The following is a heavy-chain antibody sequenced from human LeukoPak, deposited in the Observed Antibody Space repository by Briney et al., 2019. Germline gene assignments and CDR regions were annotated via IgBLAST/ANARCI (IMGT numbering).Heavy chain of an antibody. V-gene: IGHV1-69*04. J-gene: IGHJ4*02. CDR1: GGTFSSYA. Sequence: SVKVSCKASGGTFSSYAISWVRQAPGQGLEWMGRIIPILGIANYAQKFQGRVTITADKSTSTAYMELSSLRSEDTAVYYCARVGSSSPARRRFDYWGQGTLVTVSS. D-gene: IGHD6-6*01. CDR2: IIPILGIA. CDR3: ARVGSSSPARRRFDY.